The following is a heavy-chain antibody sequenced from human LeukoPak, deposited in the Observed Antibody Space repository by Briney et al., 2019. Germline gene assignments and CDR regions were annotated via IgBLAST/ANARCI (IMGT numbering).Heavy chain of an antibody. V-gene: IGHV1-8*01. CDR1: GYTFTSYD. Sequence: ASVKVSCTASGYTFTSYDINWVRQATGQGLEWMGWMNPNSGNTGYAQKFQGRVTMTRNTSISTAYMELSSLRSEDTAVYYCARDDCTNGVCYTDSHWFDPWGQGTLVTVSS. D-gene: IGHD2-8*01. CDR3: ARDDCTNGVCYTDSHWFDP. J-gene: IGHJ5*02. CDR2: MNPNSGNT.